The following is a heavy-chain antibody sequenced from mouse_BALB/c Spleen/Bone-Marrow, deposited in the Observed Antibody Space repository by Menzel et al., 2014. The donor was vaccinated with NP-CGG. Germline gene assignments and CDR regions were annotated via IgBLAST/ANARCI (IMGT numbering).Heavy chain of an antibody. CDR3: ARSGKVRNAMDY. D-gene: IGHD2-14*01. CDR2: ISGYYGDA. Sequence: QVQLQQSGAKLVRPGVSVKISCKGSGYTFTDHAIHWVKRSHAKSLEWIGVISGYYGDAIYNQKFKGKATITVDKSSSTAYMELARLTSEDSAIYYCARSGKVRNAMDYWGQGTSVTVSS. V-gene: IGHV1S137*01. CDR1: GYTFTDHA. J-gene: IGHJ4*01.